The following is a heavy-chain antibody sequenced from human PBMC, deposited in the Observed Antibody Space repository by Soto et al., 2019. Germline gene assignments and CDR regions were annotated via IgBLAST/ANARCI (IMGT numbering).Heavy chain of an antibody. CDR1: GFTFSSYS. V-gene: IGHV3-48*01. D-gene: IGHD4-17*01. CDR2: ISSSSSTI. Sequence: PGGSLRLSCAASGFTFSSYSMNWVRQAPGKGLEWVSYISSSSSTIYYADSVKGRFTISRDNAKNSLYLQMNSLRAEDTAVYYCARDPIPDYGDYRGSARELVGAFFDYWGQGTLVTVSS. J-gene: IGHJ4*02. CDR3: ARDPIPDYGDYRGSARELVGAFFDY.